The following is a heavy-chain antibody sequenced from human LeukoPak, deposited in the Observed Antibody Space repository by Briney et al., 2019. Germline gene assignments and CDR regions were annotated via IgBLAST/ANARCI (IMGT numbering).Heavy chain of an antibody. Sequence: SETLSLTCTVSVGSLSSVYYHWASMRQPPGKGPEWIGSMFYSGRTYYNLSLKSRVTVSIDTSKDQFSLKVTSVTAADTAVYYCARHPTRRDVYDHLDYWGQGTLVTVSS. CDR2: MFYSGRT. D-gene: IGHD5/OR15-5a*01. J-gene: IGHJ4*02. CDR3: ARHPTRRDVYDHLDY. V-gene: IGHV4-39*01. CDR1: VGSLSSVYYH.